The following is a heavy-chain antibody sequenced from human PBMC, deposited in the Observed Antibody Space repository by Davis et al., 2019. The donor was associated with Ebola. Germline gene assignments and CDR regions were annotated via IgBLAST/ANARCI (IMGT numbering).Heavy chain of an antibody. J-gene: IGHJ6*02. V-gene: IGHV4-61*01. D-gene: IGHD3-10*01. CDR3: ARESFSSGSYYTDYYYYGMDV. Sequence: SQTLSLTCTVSGGSVSSGSYYWSWIRQPPEKGLEWVGYIYYSGSTNCNPSLKSRVTISVDTSKNQFSLKLSSVTAADTAVYYCARESFSSGSYYTDYYYYGMDVWGQGTTVTVSS. CDR2: IYYSGST. CDR1: GGSVSSGSYY.